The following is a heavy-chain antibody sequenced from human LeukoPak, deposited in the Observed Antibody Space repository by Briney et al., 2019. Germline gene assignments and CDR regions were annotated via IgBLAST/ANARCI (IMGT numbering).Heavy chain of an antibody. CDR1: GASIISGSYY. D-gene: IGHD6-19*01. V-gene: IGHV4-61*02. CDR2: IYPSGST. Sequence: PSETLSLTCTVSGASIISGSYYWSWIRQPAGKGLEWIGRIYPSGSTNYNPSLKSRVTISVDTSKNQFSLKLNSVTAADTAVYYCARSTGSSGWRYFDYWGQGTLVAVSS. CDR3: ARSTGSSGWRYFDY. J-gene: IGHJ4*02.